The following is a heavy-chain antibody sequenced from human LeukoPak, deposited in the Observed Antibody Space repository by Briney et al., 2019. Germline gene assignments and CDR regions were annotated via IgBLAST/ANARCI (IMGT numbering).Heavy chain of an antibody. CDR2: ITTSDGNT. V-gene: IGHV3-23*01. Sequence: GSLRLSCAASGFTFSTSAMSWVRQAPGTGLEWVSTITTSDGNTYYADSVKGRFTVSRDNSKNTLFLQMNSLRAEDTAVYYCAKDGGLWVSAHWGDSWGRGTLVTVSS. J-gene: IGHJ4*02. D-gene: IGHD7-27*01. CDR3: AKDGGLWVSAHWGDS. CDR1: GFTFSTSA.